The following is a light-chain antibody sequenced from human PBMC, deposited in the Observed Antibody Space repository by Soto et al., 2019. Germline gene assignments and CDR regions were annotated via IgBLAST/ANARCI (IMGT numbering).Light chain of an antibody. CDR1: GSNIGSNP. V-gene: IGLV1-44*01. CDR2: NTN. CDR3: ASWEDSLNVYV. J-gene: IGLJ1*01. Sequence: QSALTQPPSASGAPGQRVTISCSGSGSNIGSNPVTWYQQLPRTAPKLLIYNTNQRPSGVPERFSASRSGTSASLAISGLQSEDEADYFCASWEDSLNVYVLGTGTKVTVL.